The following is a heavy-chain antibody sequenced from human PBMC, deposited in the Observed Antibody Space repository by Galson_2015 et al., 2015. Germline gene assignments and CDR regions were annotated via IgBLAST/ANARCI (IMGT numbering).Heavy chain of an antibody. Sequence: SLRLSCAASGFTFSSYGMHWVRQAPGKGLEWVAVISYDGSNKYYADSVKGRFTISRDNSKNTLYLQMNSLRAEDTAVYYCARDVAITMVRGVPQYYYGMDVWGQGTTVTVSS. D-gene: IGHD3-10*01. CDR1: GFTFSSYG. V-gene: IGHV3-30*03. CDR3: ARDVAITMVRGVPQYYYGMDV. CDR2: ISYDGSNK. J-gene: IGHJ6*02.